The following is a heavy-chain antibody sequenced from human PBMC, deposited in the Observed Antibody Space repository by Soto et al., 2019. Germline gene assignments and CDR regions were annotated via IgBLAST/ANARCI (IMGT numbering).Heavy chain of an antibody. J-gene: IGHJ2*01. V-gene: IGHV4-34*01. CDR1: GGSLRGYY. D-gene: IGHD3-9*01. CDR2: INDRGSI. CDR3: ARESHDILTGPPWVWYFDL. Sequence: QVQLQQWGAGPLRPLETLSLTCGVSGGSLRGYYWAWIRKPPGKGLEWIGEINDRGSINYNPSLKSRVSISVDTSKNHYSLNLRSVTAADTAVYYCARESHDILTGPPWVWYFDLWGRGTLVTVSS.